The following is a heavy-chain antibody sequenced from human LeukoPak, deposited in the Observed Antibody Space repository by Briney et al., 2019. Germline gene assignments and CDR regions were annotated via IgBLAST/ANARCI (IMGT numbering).Heavy chain of an antibody. D-gene: IGHD6-13*01. CDR1: GFTFSSYD. CDR3: ARDRGIAAYFDY. J-gene: IGHJ4*02. CDR2: IWYDGSNK. Sequence: GGPLRLSCAASGFTFSSYDMLWVRQAPGKGLEWVADIWYDGSNKYYADSGKGSFTISKDNSKNSLYMQMNSLRAEDTAVYYCARDRGIAAYFDYWGQGTLVTVSS. V-gene: IGHV3-33*01.